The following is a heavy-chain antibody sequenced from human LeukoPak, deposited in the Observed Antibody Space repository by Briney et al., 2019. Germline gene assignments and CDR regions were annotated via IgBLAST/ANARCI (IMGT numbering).Heavy chain of an antibody. CDR2: ISGSGGST. CDR1: GFTFSSYA. J-gene: IGHJ6*03. D-gene: IGHD1-26*01. Sequence: QTGGSLRLSCAASGFTFSSYAMSWVRQAPGKGLEWVSAISGSGGSTYYADSVKGRFTISRDNSKNTLYLQMNSLRAEDTAVYYCARDSSGVYYYYMDVWGKGTTVTVSS. CDR3: ARDSSGVYYYYMDV. V-gene: IGHV3-23*01.